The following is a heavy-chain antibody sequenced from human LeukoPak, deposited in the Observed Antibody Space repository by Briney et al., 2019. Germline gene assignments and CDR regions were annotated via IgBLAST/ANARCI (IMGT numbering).Heavy chain of an antibody. V-gene: IGHV1-24*01. D-gene: IGHD3-3*01. Sequence: ASVKVSCKVSGYTLTELSMHWVRQAPGKGLEWVGGFDPEDGETIYAQKFQGRVTMTEDTFTDTAYMELSSLRSEDTAVYYCATGGTITIFGVTQYPWGQGTLVTVSS. J-gene: IGHJ5*02. CDR3: ATGGTITIFGVTQYP. CDR2: FDPEDGET. CDR1: GYTLTELS.